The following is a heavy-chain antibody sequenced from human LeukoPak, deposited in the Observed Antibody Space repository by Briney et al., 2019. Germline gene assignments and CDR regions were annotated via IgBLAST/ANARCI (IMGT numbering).Heavy chain of an antibody. V-gene: IGHV4-61*02. Sequence: SETLSLTCTVSGGSISSGSYYWSWIRQPAGKGLEWIGRIYTSGSTNYNPSLKSRVTISVDTSKNQFSLKLSSVTAADTAVYYCAARTTGLQDNYRYGMDVWGQGTTVTVSS. D-gene: IGHD1/OR15-1a*01. CDR1: GGSISSGSYY. J-gene: IGHJ6*02. CDR3: AARTTGLQDNYRYGMDV. CDR2: IYTSGST.